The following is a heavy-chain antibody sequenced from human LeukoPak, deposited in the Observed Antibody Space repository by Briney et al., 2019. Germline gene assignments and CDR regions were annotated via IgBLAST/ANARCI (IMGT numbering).Heavy chain of an antibody. CDR3: ARDQSSSWSNYYYMDV. D-gene: IGHD6-13*01. CDR1: GYTFTSYA. CDR2: INTSTGNP. J-gene: IGHJ6*03. V-gene: IGHV7-4-1*02. Sequence: GASVKVSCKASGYTFTSYAMNWVRQAPGQGLEWMGWINTSTGNPTYAQGFTGRFVFSLDTSVSTAYLQISSLKAEDTAVYYCARDQSSSWSNYYYMDVWGKGTTVTVSS.